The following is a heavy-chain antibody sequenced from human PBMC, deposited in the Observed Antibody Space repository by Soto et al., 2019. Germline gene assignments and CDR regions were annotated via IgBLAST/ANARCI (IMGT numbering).Heavy chain of an antibody. D-gene: IGHD6-13*01. CDR3: ARQYSSSWYYYYGMDV. J-gene: IGHJ6*02. CDR1: GYSFTSYW. Sequence: GESLKISCKGSGYSFTSYWISWVRQMPGQGLEWMGRIDPSDSYTNYSPSFQGHVTISADKSISTAYLQWSSLKASDTAMYYCARQYSSSWYYYYGMDVWGQGTTVTVSS. V-gene: IGHV5-10-1*01. CDR2: IDPSDSYT.